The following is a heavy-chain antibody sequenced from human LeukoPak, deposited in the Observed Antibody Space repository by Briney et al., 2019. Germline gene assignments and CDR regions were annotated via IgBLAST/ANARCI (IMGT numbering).Heavy chain of an antibody. CDR3: ATRMVGATTYFNY. D-gene: IGHD1-26*01. Sequence: PGGSLRLSCAASGLTFSSYAVRWVRQAPGKGLEWVSGISGSGAGTYYADSVKGRFTISRDNSKNTLYLQMNSLRAEDTAVYYCATRMVGATTYFNYWGQGTLVTVSS. V-gene: IGHV3-23*01. CDR2: ISGSGAGT. J-gene: IGHJ4*02. CDR1: GLTFSSYA.